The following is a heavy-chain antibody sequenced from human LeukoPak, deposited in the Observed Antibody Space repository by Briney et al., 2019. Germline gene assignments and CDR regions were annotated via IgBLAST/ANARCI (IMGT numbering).Heavy chain of an antibody. D-gene: IGHD3-10*01. V-gene: IGHV4-59*01. Sequence: PSETLSLTCTVSGASISSYYWSWIRQPPGKGLEWIGYIYYSGSTNYNPSLKSRVTISVDTSKNQFSLKLSSVTAADTAVYYCARALGFGELYGSWFDPWGQGTLVTVSS. J-gene: IGHJ5*02. CDR2: IYYSGST. CDR3: ARALGFGELYGSWFDP. CDR1: GASISSYY.